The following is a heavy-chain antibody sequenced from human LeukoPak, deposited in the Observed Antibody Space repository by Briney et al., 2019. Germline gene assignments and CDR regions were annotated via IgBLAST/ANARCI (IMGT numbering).Heavy chain of an antibody. D-gene: IGHD7-27*01. CDR2: IGLGSGFV. J-gene: IGHJ4*02. CDR3: ARVHKWGFDY. Sequence: WVPQAPERRLEWISYIGLGSGFVSYADSVKGRFTITSDTARNSLYLQMSSLRAEDTAVYFCARVHKWGFDYWCQGSLVVGSS. V-gene: IGHV3-21*05.